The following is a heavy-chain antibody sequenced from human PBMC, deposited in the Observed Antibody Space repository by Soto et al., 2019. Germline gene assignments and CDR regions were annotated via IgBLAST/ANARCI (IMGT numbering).Heavy chain of an antibody. Sequence: QVQLVESGGGVVKPGRSLRLSCAASGFTFSSYGMHWVRQAPGKGLEWVAVIWYDGSNKYYADSVKGRFTISRDNSKNTLYLQMNSLRAEDTAVYYCARGTYYYDSSGPLGGPDSWGQGTLVTVSS. CDR3: ARGTYYYDSSGPLGGPDS. J-gene: IGHJ4*02. CDR2: IWYDGSNK. D-gene: IGHD3-22*01. V-gene: IGHV3-33*01. CDR1: GFTFSSYG.